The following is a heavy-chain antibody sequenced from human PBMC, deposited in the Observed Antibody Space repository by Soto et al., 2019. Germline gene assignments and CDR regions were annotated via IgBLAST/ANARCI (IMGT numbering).Heavy chain of an antibody. Sequence: QAQLVESGGGVVQPGRSLRLSCAASLCTFSNYGIHWVRQSPGKGLEWVAMISNEGTEKFFAGSVKGRFSISRDNIKNTVYLQMNSLRVEDTAVYYCAKGILGHYYGLDVWGQGTTVNVSS. CDR1: LCTFSNYG. J-gene: IGHJ6*02. D-gene: IGHD3-16*01. CDR3: AKGILGHYYGLDV. V-gene: IGHV3-30*18. CDR2: ISNEGTEK.